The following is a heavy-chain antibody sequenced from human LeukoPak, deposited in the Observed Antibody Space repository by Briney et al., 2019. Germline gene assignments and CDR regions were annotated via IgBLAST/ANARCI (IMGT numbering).Heavy chain of an antibody. CDR3: ARDSHSSSWYSEFDY. J-gene: IGHJ4*02. D-gene: IGHD6-13*01. CDR2: INILSNYI. Sequence: GGSLRLSCAASGFTFSSYSMNWVRQGPGKGLEWVSSINILSNYIYYADSVKGRFTISRGNAKNSLYLQMNSLRAEDTAVYYCARDSHSSSWYSEFDYWGQGTLVTVSS. V-gene: IGHV3-21*01. CDR1: GFTFSSYS.